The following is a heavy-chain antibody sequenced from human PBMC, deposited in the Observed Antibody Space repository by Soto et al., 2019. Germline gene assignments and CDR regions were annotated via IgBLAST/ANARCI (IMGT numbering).Heavy chain of an antibody. CDR1: GGTFSSYA. Sequence: QVQLVQSGAEVKKPGSSVKVSCKASGGTFSSYAISCVRQDPGQGLEWMGGIIPIFGTANYAQKIQGRVTITADESTSTAYMELSSLRSEDTAVYYCARENPNAYYFDHWGQGTLVTVSS. CDR2: IIPIFGTA. CDR3: ARENPNAYYFDH. V-gene: IGHV1-69*01. J-gene: IGHJ4*02.